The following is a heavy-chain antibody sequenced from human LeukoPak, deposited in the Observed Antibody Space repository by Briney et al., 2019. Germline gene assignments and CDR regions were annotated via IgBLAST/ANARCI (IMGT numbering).Heavy chain of an antibody. Sequence: SAETLTLTRAVYGVSFSGYNWSWIRQPPGKGPEWVGQIDRYRDTNYNPSLKNRVTISLDSSKNQFYLKVTSLTATDTAVYYCARHIIGRWLEDDYSYYMDVWGKGTTVTISS. CDR1: GVSFSGYN. CDR3: ARHIIGRWLEDDYSYYMDV. J-gene: IGHJ6*03. CDR2: IDRYRDT. V-gene: IGHV4-34*01. D-gene: IGHD5-24*01.